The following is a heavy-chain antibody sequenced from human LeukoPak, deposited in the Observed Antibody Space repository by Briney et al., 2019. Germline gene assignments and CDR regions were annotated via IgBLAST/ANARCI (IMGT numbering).Heavy chain of an antibody. CDR3: AKGAMPYYDGSGYNYFDY. D-gene: IGHD3-22*01. V-gene: IGHV3-23*01. Sequence: GGSLRLSCAVSGFTFSSYAMNWVRQAPGKGLEWVSAMSGSGGMTYYADSVKGRFSISRDNSKNTLHLQMNSLRAEDTAVYYCAKGAMPYYDGSGYNYFDYWGQGTLVTVSS. CDR1: GFTFSSYA. CDR2: MSGSGGMT. J-gene: IGHJ4*02.